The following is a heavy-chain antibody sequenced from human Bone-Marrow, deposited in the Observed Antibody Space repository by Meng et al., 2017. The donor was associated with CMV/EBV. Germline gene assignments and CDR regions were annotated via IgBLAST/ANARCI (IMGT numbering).Heavy chain of an antibody. Sequence: GSLRLSCTVSSGSISIYYWSWIRQPPGKGLEWIGCIHYSGSTNYNPSLKSRVTISVDTSKNQFSLKLSSVTAADTAVYYCARDWELGYWGQGILVTVSS. CDR1: SGSISIYY. V-gene: IGHV4-59*01. D-gene: IGHD3-10*01. CDR3: ARDWELGY. CDR2: IHYSGST. J-gene: IGHJ4*02.